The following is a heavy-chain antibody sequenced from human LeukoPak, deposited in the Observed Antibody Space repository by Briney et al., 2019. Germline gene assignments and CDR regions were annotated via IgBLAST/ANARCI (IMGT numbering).Heavy chain of an antibody. CDR1: GYTFTGYY. V-gene: IGHV1-2*02. D-gene: IGHD4-17*01. CDR3: ARDFDGDYPAYFDY. J-gene: IGHJ4*02. CDR2: INPNSGGT. Sequence: ASVKVSCKASGYTFTGYYMHWVRQAPGQGLEWMGWINPNSGGTNFAQKFQGRVTMTRDTSTSTVYMELSSLRSEDTAVYYCARDFDGDYPAYFDYWGQGTLVTASS.